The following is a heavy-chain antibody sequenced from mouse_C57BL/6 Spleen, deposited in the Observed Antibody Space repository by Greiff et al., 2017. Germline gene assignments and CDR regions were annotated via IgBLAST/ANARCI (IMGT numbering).Heavy chain of an antibody. CDR1: GYSITSGYY. J-gene: IGHJ1*03. CDR2: ISYDGSN. D-gene: IGHD2-1*01. V-gene: IGHV3-6*01. Sequence: EVQLQESGPGLVKPSQSLSLTCSVTGYSITSGYYWNWIRQFPGNKLEWMGYISYDGSNNYNPSLKNRISITRDTSKNQFFLKLNSVTTEDTATYYCARDPLYYGNYGYFDVWGTGTTVTVSS. CDR3: ARDPLYYGNYGYFDV.